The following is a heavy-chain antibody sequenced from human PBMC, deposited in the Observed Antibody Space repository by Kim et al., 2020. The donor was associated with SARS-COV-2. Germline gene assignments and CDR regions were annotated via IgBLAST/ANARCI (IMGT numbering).Heavy chain of an antibody. CDR2: ISTYNCNT. D-gene: IGHD2-15*01. CDR3: ARGVGRDGPFYGMDV. CDR1: GYTFTTHG. V-gene: IGHV1-18*01. Sequence: ASVKVSCKASGYTFTTHGISWVRQAPGQGLDWMGWISTYNCNTNYAQKLQGRVTMTTDTSTSTAYMELRSLRSDDTAVYYCARGVGRDGPFYGMDVWGQGTTVTVSS. J-gene: IGHJ6*02.